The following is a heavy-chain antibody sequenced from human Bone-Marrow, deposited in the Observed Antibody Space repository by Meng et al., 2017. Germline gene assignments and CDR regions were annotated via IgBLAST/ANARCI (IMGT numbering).Heavy chain of an antibody. V-gene: IGHV1-8*01. CDR1: GYTFTSYD. D-gene: IGHD4-17*01. Sequence: ASVKVSCKASGYTFTSYDINWVRQATGQGLEWMGWMNPNSGNTGYAQKFQGRVTMTRNTSISTAYMELSSLRSEDTAVYYCARTSGTVTYYYYYYGMDVWGQGNTVNVSS. J-gene: IGHJ6*01. CDR3: ARTSGTVTYYYYYYGMDV. CDR2: MNPNSGNT.